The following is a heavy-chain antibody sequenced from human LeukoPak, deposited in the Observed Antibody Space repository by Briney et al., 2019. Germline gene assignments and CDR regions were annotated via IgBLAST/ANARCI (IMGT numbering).Heavy chain of an antibody. Sequence: GGSLRLXCAASGFTYSSYAMSWVRQAPGKGLEWVSAISGSGGSTYYADSVKGRFTISRDNSKNTLYLQMNSLRAEDTAVYYCAMLPEYYFDYWGQGTLVTVSS. CDR3: AMLPEYYFDY. J-gene: IGHJ4*02. CDR2: ISGSGGST. V-gene: IGHV3-23*01. CDR1: GFTYSSYA.